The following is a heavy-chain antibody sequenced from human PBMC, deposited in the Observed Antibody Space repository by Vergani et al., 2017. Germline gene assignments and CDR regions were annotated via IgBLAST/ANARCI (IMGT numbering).Heavy chain of an antibody. Sequence: VQLVESGGGVVQPGRSLRLSCAASGFTFSSYAMSWVRQAPGKGLEWVSAISGSGGSTYYADSVKGRFTISRDNSKNTLYLQMNSLRAEDTAVYYCAKQGPGIAVAGTHIDYWGQGTLVTVSS. D-gene: IGHD6-19*01. CDR2: ISGSGGST. J-gene: IGHJ4*02. V-gene: IGHV3-23*04. CDR1: GFTFSSYA. CDR3: AKQGPGIAVAGTHIDY.